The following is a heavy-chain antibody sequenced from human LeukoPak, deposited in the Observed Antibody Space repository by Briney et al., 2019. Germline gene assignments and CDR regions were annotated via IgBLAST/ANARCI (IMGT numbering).Heavy chain of an antibody. CDR2: INWNGGST. CDR1: GFTFSSYG. V-gene: IGHV3-20*01. Sequence: PGGSLRLSCAASGFTFSSYGMHWVRQAPGKGLEWVSGINWNGGSTGYADSVKGRFTISRDNAKNSLYLQMNSLRAEDTALYHCVRYFDWLFDYWGQGTLVTVSS. CDR3: VRYFDWLFDY. J-gene: IGHJ4*02. D-gene: IGHD3-9*01.